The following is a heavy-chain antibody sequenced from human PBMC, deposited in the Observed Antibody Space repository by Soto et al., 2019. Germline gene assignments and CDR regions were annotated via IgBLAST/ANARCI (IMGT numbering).Heavy chain of an antibody. CDR1: GGTLSRHN. V-gene: IGHV1-69*02. J-gene: IGHJ5*02. CDR3: APGYCSGGSCYSATRPRWFDP. D-gene: IGHD2-15*01. CDR2: IIPILGIA. Sequence: SVKVSCKGSGGTLSRHNINRGRQAPGQRAEWVGRIIPILGIANYAQKFQGRVTITADKSTSTAYMELSSLRSEDTAVYYCAPGYCSGGSCYSATRPRWFDPWGQGTLVTV.